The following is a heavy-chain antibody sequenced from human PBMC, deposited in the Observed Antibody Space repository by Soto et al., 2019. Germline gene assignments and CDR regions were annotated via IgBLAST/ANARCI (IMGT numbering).Heavy chain of an antibody. CDR3: ARDFVRRTTLRYCSSTSCDATTSSRFDP. D-gene: IGHD2-2*01. V-gene: IGHV4-4*02. CDR2: IYHSGST. Sequence: SQTLSLTCAVSGGSISSSNWWSWVRQPPGKGLEWIGEIYHSGSTNYNPSLKSRVTISVDKSKNQFSLELSSVTAADTAVYYCARDFVRRTTLRYCSSTSCDATTSSRFDPWGQGTLVTVSS. CDR1: GGSISSSNW. J-gene: IGHJ5*02.